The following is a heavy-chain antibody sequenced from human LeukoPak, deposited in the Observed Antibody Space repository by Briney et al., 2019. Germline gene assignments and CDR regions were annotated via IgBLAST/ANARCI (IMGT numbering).Heavy chain of an antibody. V-gene: IGHV3-21*01. J-gene: IGHJ6*02. D-gene: IGHD3-16*01. CDR3: ARDRRLFPQEPYYYYGMDV. CDR1: GFTFDDYA. Sequence: GGSLRLSCAASGFTFDDYAMHWVRQAPGKGLEWVSSISSSSSYIYYADSVKGRFTISRDNAKNSLYLQMNSLRAEDTAVYYCARDRRLFPQEPYYYYGMDVWGQGTTVTVSS. CDR2: ISSSSSYI.